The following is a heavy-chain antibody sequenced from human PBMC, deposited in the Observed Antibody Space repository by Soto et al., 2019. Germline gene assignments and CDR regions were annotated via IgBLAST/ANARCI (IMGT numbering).Heavy chain of an antibody. D-gene: IGHD6-13*01. V-gene: IGHV1-8*02. CDR1: VYTFINFD. CDR2: MTPGSGKT. CDR3: ARMASAGTLNWFDP. J-gene: IGHJ5*02. Sequence: QVQLVQSGAEVKEPGASVRVSCKASVYTFINFDISWVRQAAGQGLESRGWMTPGSGKTGYASKSQGRIDMTRNASTGTSHLELSRLTSDDTAVYYCARMASAGTLNWFDPWGQGTLVNFSS.